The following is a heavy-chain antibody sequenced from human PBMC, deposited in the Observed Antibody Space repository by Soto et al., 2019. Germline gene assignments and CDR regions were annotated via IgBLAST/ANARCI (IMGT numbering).Heavy chain of an antibody. Sequence: QITLKESGPTLVKPTQTLTLTCTFSGFSLSTSGVGVGSIRQPPGKALEWLALIYWDDDKRYSPSLKSRLTITKDTSQNQVVLTMTNMDPVDTATYYCAHRPSYCSGGSCYSGFNYWGQGTLVTVSS. J-gene: IGHJ4*02. CDR3: AHRPSYCSGGSCYSGFNY. D-gene: IGHD2-15*01. V-gene: IGHV2-5*02. CDR2: IYWDDDK. CDR1: GFSLSTSGVG.